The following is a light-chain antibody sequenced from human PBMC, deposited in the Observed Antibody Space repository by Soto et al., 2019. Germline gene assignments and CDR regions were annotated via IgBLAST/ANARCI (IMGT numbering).Light chain of an antibody. CDR1: QSIITY. CDR3: QQSYSTPLT. CDR2: AAS. J-gene: IGKJ4*01. V-gene: IGKV1-39*01. Sequence: DIQMTQSPSSLSASVGDIVTITCRASQSIITYLHWYQQKPGKAPNLLIYAASTLQSGVPSRFSGSGSGTDFTLTISNLQPEDFATYFCQQSYSTPLTFGGGTKVDIK.